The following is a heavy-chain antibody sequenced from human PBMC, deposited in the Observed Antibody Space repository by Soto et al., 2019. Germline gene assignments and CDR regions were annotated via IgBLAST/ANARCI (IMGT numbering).Heavy chain of an antibody. Sequence: GGSLRLSCAASGFTFSSYAMSWVRQAPGKGLEWVSAISGSGGSTYYADSVKGRFTISRDNSKNTLYLQMNSLRAEDTAVYYCAKDSGGEWLASVYYFDYWGQGTLVTVSS. CDR1: GFTFSSYA. J-gene: IGHJ4*02. V-gene: IGHV3-23*01. CDR3: AKDSGGEWLASVYYFDY. CDR2: ISGSGGST. D-gene: IGHD6-19*01.